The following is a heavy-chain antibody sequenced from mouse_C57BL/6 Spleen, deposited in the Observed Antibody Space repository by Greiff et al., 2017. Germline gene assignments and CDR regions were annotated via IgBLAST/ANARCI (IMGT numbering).Heavy chain of an antibody. V-gene: IGHV1-55*01. CDR3: ARCGVYGSPDY. CDR1: GYTFTSYW. CDR2: IYPGSGST. D-gene: IGHD1-1*02. J-gene: IGHJ2*01. Sequence: QVQLQQPGAELVKPGASVKMSCKASGYTFTSYWITWVKQRPGQGLEWIGDIYPGSGSTNYNEKFKSKATLTVDKSSSTAYMQLISLTSEDSAVYYCARCGVYGSPDYWGQGTTLTVSS.